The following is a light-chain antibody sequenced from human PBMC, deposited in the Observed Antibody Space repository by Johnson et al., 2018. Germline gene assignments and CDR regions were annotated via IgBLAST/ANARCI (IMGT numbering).Light chain of an antibody. CDR1: SSNIGNNY. CDR3: GTWDSSLSAGNV. CDR2: ENN. V-gene: IGLV1-51*02. J-gene: IGLJ1*01. Sequence: QSVLTQPPSVSAAPGQKVTISCSGSSSNIGNNYVSWYQQLTGTAPKLLIYENNKRPSGIPDRFSGSKSGTSATLGITGLQTGDEAGYYCGTWDSSLSAGNVFGTGTKVTVL.